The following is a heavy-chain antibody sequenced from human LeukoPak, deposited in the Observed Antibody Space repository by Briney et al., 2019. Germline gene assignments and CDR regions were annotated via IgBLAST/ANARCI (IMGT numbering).Heavy chain of an antibody. CDR3: ARAEDYYDSSGAFDI. V-gene: IGHV4-61*02. CDR1: GGSISSGSYY. D-gene: IGHD3-22*01. CDR2: TYTSGST. J-gene: IGHJ3*02. Sequence: SETLSLTCTVSGGSISSGSYYWSWIRQPAGKGLEWIGRTYTSGSTNYNPSLKSRVTISVDTSKNQFSLKLSSVTAAGTAVYYCARAEDYYDSSGAFDIWGQGTMVTVSS.